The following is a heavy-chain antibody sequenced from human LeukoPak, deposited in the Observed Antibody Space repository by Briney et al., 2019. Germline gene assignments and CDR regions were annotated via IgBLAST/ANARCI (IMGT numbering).Heavy chain of an antibody. Sequence: SETLSLTCAVYGGSFSGYYWNWIRQPPGKGLEWIGEINHSGSTNYNPSLKSRVTISVDTSKNQFSLKLSSVTAADTAVYYCARGGTSYYYDSSGYIDPWGQGTLVTVSS. D-gene: IGHD3-22*01. CDR2: INHSGST. CDR1: GGSFSGYY. J-gene: IGHJ5*02. CDR3: ARGGTSYYYDSSGYIDP. V-gene: IGHV4-34*01.